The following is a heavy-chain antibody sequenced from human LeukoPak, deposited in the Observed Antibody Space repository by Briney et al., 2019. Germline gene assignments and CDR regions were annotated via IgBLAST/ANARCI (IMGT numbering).Heavy chain of an antibody. J-gene: IGHJ6*03. CDR1: GGSISSSSYY. Sequence: PSETLSLTCTVSGGSISSSSYYWSWIRQPPGKGLEWIGYIYYSGSTNYNPSLKSRVTISVDTSKNQFSLKLSSVTAADTAVYYCARSFLWMPDSYYYYYMDVWGKGTTVTVSS. CDR2: IYYSGST. V-gene: IGHV4-61*01. CDR3: ARSFLWMPDSYYYYYMDV. D-gene: IGHD2-2*01.